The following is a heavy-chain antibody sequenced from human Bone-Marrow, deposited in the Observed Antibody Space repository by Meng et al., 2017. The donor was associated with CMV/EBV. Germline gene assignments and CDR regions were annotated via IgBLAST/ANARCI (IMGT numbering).Heavy chain of an antibody. CDR1: GFTFGDYA. V-gene: IGHV3-49*04. CDR2: IRSKAYGGTT. CDR3: TRAGNSRRAYYFDY. J-gene: IGHJ4*02. Sequence: GESLKISCTASGFTFGDYAMSWVRQAPGKGLEWVGFIRSKAYGGTTEYAASVKGRFTISRDDSKSIAYLQMNSLKTKDTAVYYCTRAGNSRRAYYFDYWGQGTLVTVSS.